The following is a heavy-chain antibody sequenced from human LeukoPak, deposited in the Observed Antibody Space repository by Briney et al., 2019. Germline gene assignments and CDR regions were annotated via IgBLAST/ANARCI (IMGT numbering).Heavy chain of an antibody. D-gene: IGHD1-26*01. J-gene: IGHJ4*02. V-gene: IGHV3-30*04. Sequence: GGSLRLSCAASGFTFSTYAMHWVRQAPGKGLEWVAVISYDGSNKYYADSVKGRFTISRDNSKNTLYLQMNSLRAEDTAVYYCAKVFIVGAHDPFDYWGQGTLVTVSS. CDR1: GFTFSTYA. CDR3: AKVFIVGAHDPFDY. CDR2: ISYDGSNK.